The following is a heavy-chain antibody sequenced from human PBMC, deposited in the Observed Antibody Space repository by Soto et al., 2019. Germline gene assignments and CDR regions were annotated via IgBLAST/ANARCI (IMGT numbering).Heavy chain of an antibody. CDR2: INPSGGST. J-gene: IGHJ1*01. CDR3: AREHYGSGSYYTPHQPQSYFQH. V-gene: IGHV1-46*03. Sequence: ASVKVSCKASGYTFTSYGISWVRQAPGQGLEWMGIINPSGGSTSYAQMFQGRVTMTRDTSTSTVSMELSSLRSEDTAVYYCAREHYGSGSYYTPHQPQSYFQHWGQGTLVTVSS. CDR1: GYTFTSYG. D-gene: IGHD3-10*01.